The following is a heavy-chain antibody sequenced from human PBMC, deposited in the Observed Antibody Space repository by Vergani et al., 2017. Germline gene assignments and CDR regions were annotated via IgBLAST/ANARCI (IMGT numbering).Heavy chain of an antibody. Sequence: QVQLQESGPGLVKPSQTLSLTCTVSGGSISSGSYYWSWIRQPAGKGLEWIGRIYTSGSTNYNPSLKSRVTISVDTSKNQFSLKLSSVTAADTAVYYCARQAKTGTYYGMDVWGQGTTVTVSS. V-gene: IGHV4-61*02. D-gene: IGHD1/OR15-1a*01. CDR1: GGSISSGSYY. CDR2: IYTSGST. J-gene: IGHJ6*02. CDR3: ARQAKTGTYYGMDV.